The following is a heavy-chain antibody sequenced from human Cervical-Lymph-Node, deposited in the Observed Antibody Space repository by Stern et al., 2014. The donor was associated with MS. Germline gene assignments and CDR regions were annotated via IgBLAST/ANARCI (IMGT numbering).Heavy chain of an antibody. Sequence: QVQLQESGPRLVKPSETLSLTCTVSGASISGSYWSWIRQSPAKGLEWIGYFYHSGGPHYNPSLRTGVTISLDTSKNQVSLKLTSVTAADTAIYYCARGHYYGSGSHFSFTPTWFDPWGPGTLVTVSS. J-gene: IGHJ5*02. CDR2: FYHSGGP. CDR3: ARGHYYGSGSHFSFTPTWFDP. D-gene: IGHD3-10*01. CDR1: GASISGSY. V-gene: IGHV4-59*01.